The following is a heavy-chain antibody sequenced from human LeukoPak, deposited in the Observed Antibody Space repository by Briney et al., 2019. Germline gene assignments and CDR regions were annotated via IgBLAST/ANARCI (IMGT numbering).Heavy chain of an antibody. Sequence: GRSLRLSCAASGFIFSHYGMHWVRQAPGKGLEWVSVIYSGGSTYYADSVEGRFTISRDNSKNTLYLQMNSLRAEDTAVYYCASGSGSYRTPYYYMDVWGTGTTVTVSS. CDR1: GFIFSHYG. J-gene: IGHJ6*03. CDR3: ASGSGSYRTPYYYMDV. V-gene: IGHV3-53*01. D-gene: IGHD3-10*01. CDR2: IYSGGST.